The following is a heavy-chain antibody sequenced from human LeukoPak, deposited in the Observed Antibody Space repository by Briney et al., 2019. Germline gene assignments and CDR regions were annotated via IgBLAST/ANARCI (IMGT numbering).Heavy chain of an antibody. Sequence: GGSLRLSCTASGFTFCDYAMSWVRQAPGKGLEWVGFIRSKASGGTTEYTASAKGRFTISRDDSKSIAYLQMNSLITEDTAIYYCTRGYSIDYWGQGTQVTVSS. V-gene: IGHV3-49*04. CDR3: TRGYSIDY. CDR1: GFTFCDYA. CDR2: IRSKASGGTT. D-gene: IGHD4-11*01. J-gene: IGHJ4*02.